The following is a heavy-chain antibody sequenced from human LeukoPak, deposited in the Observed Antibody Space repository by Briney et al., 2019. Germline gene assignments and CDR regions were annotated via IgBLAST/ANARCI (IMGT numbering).Heavy chain of an antibody. Sequence: GGSLRLSCAASGFTFSSYWMIWVRQAPGKGLEWVANIKQDGSEKYYVDSVKGRFTISRDNTKNSLHLQMNSLRGEDTAVYYCARSWSGGYDYWGQGTLVTVSS. CDR1: GFTFSSYW. V-gene: IGHV3-7*01. J-gene: IGHJ4*02. CDR2: IKQDGSEK. D-gene: IGHD1-26*01. CDR3: ARSWSGGYDY.